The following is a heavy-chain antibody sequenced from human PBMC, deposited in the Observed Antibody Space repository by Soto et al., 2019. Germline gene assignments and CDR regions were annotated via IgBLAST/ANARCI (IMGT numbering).Heavy chain of an antibody. CDR3: ASSSLYGMDV. Sequence: SETRPLTCPVSGDSLGRNCGHLLWIRQHPGKGLEWIGYIYYTGSSYYNPCLESRASISVETSKKQLSLRLNSVTAADTAVYYCASSSLYGMDVWGQGTTVTVS. V-gene: IGHV4-31*03. CDR2: IYYTGSS. CDR1: GDSLGRNCGH. J-gene: IGHJ6*02.